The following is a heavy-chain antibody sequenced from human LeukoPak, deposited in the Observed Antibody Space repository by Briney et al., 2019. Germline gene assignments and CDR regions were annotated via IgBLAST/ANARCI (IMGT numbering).Heavy chain of an antibody. Sequence: GGSLRLSCAASGFTVSSNYMSWVRQAPGTGVEWVSLIYSGGYSLVNTYYADSVKRRFTVSRDNSKNTLYLQMNSLRAEDTAVYYCARDTDYSGMDVWGKGTTVTVSS. J-gene: IGHJ6*04. CDR2: IYSGGYSLVNT. CDR1: GFTVSSNY. V-gene: IGHV3-66*02. D-gene: IGHD4-17*01. CDR3: ARDTDYSGMDV.